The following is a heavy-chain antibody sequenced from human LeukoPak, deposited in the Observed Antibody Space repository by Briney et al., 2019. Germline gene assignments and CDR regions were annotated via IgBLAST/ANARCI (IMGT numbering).Heavy chain of an antibody. D-gene: IGHD6-19*01. J-gene: IGHJ4*02. Sequence: GGSLRLSCAASGFTFSSYSMNWVRQAPGKGLEWVSSISSSSYIYYADSVKGRFTISRDNAKNSLYLQMNSLRAEDTAVYYCAREGWESRIDYWGQGTLVTVSS. CDR1: GFTFSSYS. CDR3: AREGWESRIDY. CDR2: ISSSSYI. V-gene: IGHV3-21*01.